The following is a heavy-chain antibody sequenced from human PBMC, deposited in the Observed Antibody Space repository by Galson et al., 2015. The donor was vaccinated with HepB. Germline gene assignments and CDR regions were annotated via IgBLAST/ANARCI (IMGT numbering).Heavy chain of an antibody. CDR1: GGIFSSYA. D-gene: IGHD3-22*01. CDR3: ARIGNYYDSSGRYLLGD. Sequence: SVKVSCKASGGIFSSYAISWVRQAPGQGLEWMGWISAYNGNTNYAQKVQDRVTMTMDTSTSSAYMELRSLTSDDTAVYYCARIGNYYDSSGRYLLGDWGQGTLVTVSS. J-gene: IGHJ4*02. CDR2: ISAYNGNT. V-gene: IGHV1-18*01.